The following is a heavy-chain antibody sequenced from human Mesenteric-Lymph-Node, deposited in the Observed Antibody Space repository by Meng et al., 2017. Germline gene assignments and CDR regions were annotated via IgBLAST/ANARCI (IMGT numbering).Heavy chain of an antibody. V-gene: IGHV4-31*02. CDR3: ARGHTSGYSGFDY. CDR2: IYNSGST. CDR1: GGSISSGDYY. J-gene: IGHJ4*02. Sequence: QVDLQAAGPGLGKPSPTLSLPCTCSGGSISSGDYYLSWVRQPPGKCLDWIGYIYNSGSTYYIPYLKSRVTISVDTSKIQFSLKLSSVTAAETAVYYCARGHTSGYSGFDYWGQGTLVTVSS. D-gene: IGHD1-26*01.